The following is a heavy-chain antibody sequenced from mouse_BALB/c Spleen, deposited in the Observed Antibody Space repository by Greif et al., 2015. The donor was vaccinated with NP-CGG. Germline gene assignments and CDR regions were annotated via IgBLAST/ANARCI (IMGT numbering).Heavy chain of an antibody. D-gene: IGHD2-2*01. CDR2: INPSNGRT. J-gene: IGHJ3*01. V-gene: IGHV1S81*02. Sequence: QVQLQQSGAELVKPGASVKLSCKASGYTFTSYWMHWVKQRPGQGLEWIGEINPSNGRTNYNEKFKSKATLTVDKSSSTAYMQLSSLTSEDSAVYYCARSYGYDGFAYWGQGTLVTVSA. CDR3: ARSYGYDGFAY. CDR1: GYTFTSYW.